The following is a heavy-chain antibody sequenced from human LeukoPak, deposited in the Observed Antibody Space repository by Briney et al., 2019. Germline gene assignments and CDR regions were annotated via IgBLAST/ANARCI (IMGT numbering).Heavy chain of an antibody. D-gene: IGHD3-16*01. J-gene: IGHJ4*02. CDR2: INTNTGNP. Sequence: ASVKVSCKASGYTFTSYGISWVRQAPGQGLEWMGWINTNTGNPTYAQGFTGRFVFSLDTSVSTAYLHISSLKAEDTAVYYCTRDSLASYDYVWGSYALGYWGQGTLVTVSS. CDR3: TRDSLASYDYVWGSYALGY. CDR1: GYTFTSYG. V-gene: IGHV7-4-1*02.